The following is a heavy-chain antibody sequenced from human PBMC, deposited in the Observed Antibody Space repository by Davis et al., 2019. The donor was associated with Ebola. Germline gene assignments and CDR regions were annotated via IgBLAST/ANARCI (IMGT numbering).Heavy chain of an antibody. D-gene: IGHD6-13*01. CDR1: GGSISSYY. Sequence: SETLSLTCTVSGGSISSYYWSWIRQPPGKGVEWIGYIYYSGSTNYNPSLKSRVTISVDTSKNQFSLKLSSVTAADTAVYYCARLTQLSWFDPWGQGTLVTVSS. V-gene: IGHV4-59*08. CDR2: IYYSGST. CDR3: ARLTQLSWFDP. J-gene: IGHJ5*02.